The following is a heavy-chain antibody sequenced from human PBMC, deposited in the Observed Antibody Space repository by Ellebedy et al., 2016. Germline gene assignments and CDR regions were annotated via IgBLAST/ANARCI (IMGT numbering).Heavy chain of an antibody. CDR2: IYYSGST. J-gene: IGHJ2*01. V-gene: IGHV4-39*07. CDR3: ASRRDGYNYYWYFDL. CDR1: GGSISSSSYY. Sequence: SETLSLTXTVSGGSISSSSYYWGWIRQPPGKGLEWIGSIYYSGSTYYNPSLKSRVTISVDTSKNQFSLKLSSVTAADTAVYYCASRRDGYNYYWYFDLWGRGTLVTVSS. D-gene: IGHD5-24*01.